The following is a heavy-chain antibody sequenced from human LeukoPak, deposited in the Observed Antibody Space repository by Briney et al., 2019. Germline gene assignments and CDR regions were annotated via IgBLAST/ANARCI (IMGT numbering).Heavy chain of an antibody. CDR2: ITGSGGST. J-gene: IGHJ4*02. CDR3: AKEGLWSSSGLPFDY. CDR1: GFTFSSYA. V-gene: IGHV3-23*01. D-gene: IGHD6-19*01. Sequence: PGGSLRLSRAASGFTFSSYAMSWVRQAPGKGLEWVSGITGSGGSTYYADSVKGRFTISRDNSKNTLYLQMNSLRAEDTAVYYCAKEGLWSSSGLPFDYWGQGTLVSVSS.